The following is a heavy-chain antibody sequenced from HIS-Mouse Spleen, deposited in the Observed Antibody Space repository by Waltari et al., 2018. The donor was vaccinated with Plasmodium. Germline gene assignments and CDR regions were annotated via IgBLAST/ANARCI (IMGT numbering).Heavy chain of an antibody. D-gene: IGHD6-6*01. Sequence: EVQLVESGGGLIQPGGSLRLSGAASGLTVSSNYLSWFGQAPGKGLEWVSVIYSGGSTYYADSVKGRFTISRDNSKNTLYLQMNSLRAEDTAVYYCARGMKSSSSAFDIWGQGTMVTVSS. CDR2: IYSGGST. CDR3: ARGMKSSSSAFDI. J-gene: IGHJ3*02. V-gene: IGHV3-53*01. CDR1: GLTVSSNY.